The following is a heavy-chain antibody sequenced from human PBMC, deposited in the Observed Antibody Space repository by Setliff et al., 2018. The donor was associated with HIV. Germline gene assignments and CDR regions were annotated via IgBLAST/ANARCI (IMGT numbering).Heavy chain of an antibody. CDR2: IYYSGST. J-gene: IGHJ5*02. CDR1: GGSISSHF. CDR3: ARGRAEYVAVAVMGSWFDP. Sequence: PSETLSLTCTVSGGSISSHFWSWIRQPPGKGLEWIGSIYYSGSTNYNPSLKSRVTISVDTSKNQFSLKLSSVTAADTAVYYCARGRAEYVAVAVMGSWFDPWGQGTLVTVSS. V-gene: IGHV4-59*08. D-gene: IGHD6-19*01.